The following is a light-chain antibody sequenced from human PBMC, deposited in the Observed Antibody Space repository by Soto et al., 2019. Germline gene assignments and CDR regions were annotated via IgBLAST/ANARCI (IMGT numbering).Light chain of an antibody. CDR2: AAS. V-gene: IGKV1-8*01. CDR1: QGISSY. Sequence: AIRMTQSPSSFSASTADRVSITGRSIQGISSYLAWYQQKPGKAPKLLIYAASTLQSGVPSRFSGSGSGTDFTLTISCLQYEDFATYYCQQYYSYPLFGQGTKVDI. J-gene: IGKJ1*01. CDR3: QQYYSYPL.